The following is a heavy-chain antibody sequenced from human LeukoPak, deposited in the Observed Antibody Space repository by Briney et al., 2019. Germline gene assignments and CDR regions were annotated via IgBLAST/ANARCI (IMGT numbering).Heavy chain of an antibody. Sequence: SETLSLTCTVSGGSISSGDYYWSWIRQPPGKGLEWIGYIYYSGSTYYNPSLKSRVTISVDTSKNQFSLKLSSVTAADTAVYYCARITIFGVVINYWGQGTLVTVSS. CDR1: GGSISSGDYY. D-gene: IGHD3-3*01. J-gene: IGHJ4*02. CDR3: ARITIFGVVINY. CDR2: IYYSGST. V-gene: IGHV4-30-4*01.